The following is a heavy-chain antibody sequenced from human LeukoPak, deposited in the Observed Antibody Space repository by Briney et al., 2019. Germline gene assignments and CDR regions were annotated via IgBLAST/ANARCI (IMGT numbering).Heavy chain of an antibody. CDR1: GFSFSSYA. V-gene: IGHV3-23*01. CDR2: ISGSGGTT. D-gene: IGHD3-22*01. Sequence: PGGSLRLSCAASGFSFSSYAINWVRQVPGKGLEWVSAISGSGGTTYYADSVKGRFTISRDNSKNTLYLQMNSLRAEDTAIYYCAKESMIVVVIVYWGQGTLVTVSS. CDR3: AKESMIVVVIVY. J-gene: IGHJ4*02.